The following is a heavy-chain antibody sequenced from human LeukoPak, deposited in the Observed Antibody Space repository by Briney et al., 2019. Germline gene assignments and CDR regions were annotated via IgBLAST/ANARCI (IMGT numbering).Heavy chain of an antibody. D-gene: IGHD1-26*01. J-gene: IGHJ4*02. CDR1: GGSISSSSYS. Sequence: PSETLSLTCTVSGGSISSSSYSWAWIRQSPGQGLEWIGSISPRGNTYYDLTLRSRVTISVDTSKNQFSLKLSSVTATDTAVYYCARLGRDLELKYFSLWGQGSLVTVSS. V-gene: IGHV4-39*01. CDR3: ARLGRDLELKYFSL. CDR2: ISPRGNT.